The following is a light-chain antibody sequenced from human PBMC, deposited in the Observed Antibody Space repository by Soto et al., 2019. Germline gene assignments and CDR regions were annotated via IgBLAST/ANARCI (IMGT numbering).Light chain of an antibody. CDR2: GDY. CDR3: AAWDDSLNGYWV. Sequence: QSVLTQPPSASGTPGQRVTISCSGSSSNIGSHTVNWYQHLPGTAPSLLIYGDYQRPSGVPGRFSGSKSGTAASLAISGLQSEDEGEYYCAAWDDSLNGYWVFGGGTKLTVL. J-gene: IGLJ3*02. CDR1: SSNIGSHT. V-gene: IGLV1-44*01.